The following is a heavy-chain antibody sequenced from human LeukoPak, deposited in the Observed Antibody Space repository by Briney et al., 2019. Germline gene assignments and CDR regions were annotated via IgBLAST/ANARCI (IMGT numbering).Heavy chain of an antibody. V-gene: IGHV3-23*01. D-gene: IGHD6-13*01. CDR3: AKAYSSSWYYFDY. J-gene: IGHJ4*02. CDR2: ISGSGGST. CDR1: GFTFSSYA. Sequence: PGGSLRLSSAASGFTFSSYAMSWVRQAPGKGLEWVSAISGSGGSTYYADSVKGRFTISRDNSKNTLYLQMNTLRAEDTAVYYCAKAYSSSWYYFDYWGQGTLVTVSS.